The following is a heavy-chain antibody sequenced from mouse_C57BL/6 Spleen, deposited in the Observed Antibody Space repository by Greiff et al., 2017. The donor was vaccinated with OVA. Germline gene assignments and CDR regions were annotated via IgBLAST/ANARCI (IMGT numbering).Heavy chain of an antibody. D-gene: IGHD2-4*01. Sequence: VQLQQSGPVLVKPGASVKLSCTASGYSFTDYYMNWVHQLPGTSLEWIGTINPNYSTPSYNQKFKGKATLTVDQSSSTAYMQLNSLTSEESAVYYGARNDYNGHYAMDYWGQGTSVTVSS. CDR1: GYSFTDYY. J-gene: IGHJ4*01. V-gene: IGHV1-39*01. CDR2: INPNYSTP. CDR3: ARNDYNGHYAMDY.